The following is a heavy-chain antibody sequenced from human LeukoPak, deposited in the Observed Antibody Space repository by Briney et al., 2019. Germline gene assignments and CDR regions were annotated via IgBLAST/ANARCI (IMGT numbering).Heavy chain of an antibody. D-gene: IGHD2-2*01. CDR2: ISSSSSYI. J-gene: IGHJ4*02. V-gene: IGHV3-21*01. CDR1: GFTFSSYS. Sequence: GGSLRLSCAASGFTFSSYSMNWVRQAPGKGLEWVSSISSSSSYICYADSVKGRFTISRDNAKNSLYLQMNSLRAEDTAVYYCARNPYCSSTSCFYFDYWGQGTLVTVSS. CDR3: ARNPYCSSTSCFYFDY.